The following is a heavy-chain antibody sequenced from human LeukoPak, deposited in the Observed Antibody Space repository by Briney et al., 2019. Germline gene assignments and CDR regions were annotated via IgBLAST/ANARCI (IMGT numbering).Heavy chain of an antibody. CDR1: GGSNY. CDR2: IHYCGST. V-gene: IGHV4-59*01. J-gene: IGHJ4*02. Sequence: SETLSLTCTVSGGSNYWSRIRQPPGKGLGWIGYIHYCGSTSYNPSLKSRVTISADTSKNHFSLKLNSVTTADTAVYYCTRGAGWLIDYWGQGILVTVSS. D-gene: IGHD3-16*01. CDR3: TRGAGWLIDY.